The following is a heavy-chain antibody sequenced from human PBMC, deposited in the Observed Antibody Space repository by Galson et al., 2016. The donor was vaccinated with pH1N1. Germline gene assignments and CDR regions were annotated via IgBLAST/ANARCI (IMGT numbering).Heavy chain of an antibody. V-gene: IGHV1-46*01. CDR3: ARRYYFDY. J-gene: IGHJ4*02. CDR2: IDPSDGTI. CDR1: GYSVTRYY. Sequence: SVKVSCKASGYSVTRYYMHWVRQAPGQGLEWMGIIDPSDGTITYSQKFQGRITMTRDTPTNSVYMELSSLTSDDTAVYYCARRYYFDYWGQGTLITVSS.